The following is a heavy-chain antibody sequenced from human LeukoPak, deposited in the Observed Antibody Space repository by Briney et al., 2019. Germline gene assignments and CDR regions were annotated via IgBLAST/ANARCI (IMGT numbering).Heavy chain of an antibody. Sequence: GASVKVSCKASGYTFTSYDINWVRQATGQGLEWMGWMNPNSGNTGYAQKFQGRVTMTRNTSISTAYMELGSLRSEDTAVYYCARDGGSIAAAGTGGNYFDYWGQGTLVTVSS. CDR1: GYTFTSYD. CDR3: ARDGGSIAAAGTGGNYFDY. CDR2: MNPNSGNT. D-gene: IGHD6-13*01. J-gene: IGHJ4*02. V-gene: IGHV1-8*01.